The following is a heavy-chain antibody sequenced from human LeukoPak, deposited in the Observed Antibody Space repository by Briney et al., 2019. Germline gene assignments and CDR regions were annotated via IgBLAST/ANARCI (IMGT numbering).Heavy chain of an antibody. CDR2: ISGSASST. J-gene: IGHJ4*02. D-gene: IGHD4-17*01. Sequence: GSLRLSFAASGFTFSNYAMSWVRQAPGKGLEWVSAISGSASSTYYADSVKGRFTISRDNTKNSLYLQMDSLTADDTAVYFCACLRGPSDYWGQGTLVTVSS. V-gene: IGHV3-23*01. CDR3: ACLRGPSDY. CDR1: GFTFSNYA.